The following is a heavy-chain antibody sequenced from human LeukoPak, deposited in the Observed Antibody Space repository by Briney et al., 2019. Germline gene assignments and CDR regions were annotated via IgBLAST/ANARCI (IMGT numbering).Heavy chain of an antibody. CDR1: GGSTSSDY. CDR3: ARGYYDSKTEPNPRANAFDP. CDR2: IYYSGST. J-gene: IGHJ5*02. D-gene: IGHD3-22*01. Sequence: SETLSLTCTVSGGSTSSDYWTWIRQPPGKGLEWIGYIYYSGSTNYNPSLKSRVTISLDRSENQFSLKLSSVTAADTAVYYCARGYYDSKTEPNPRANAFDPWGQGTLVTVSS. V-gene: IGHV4-59*01.